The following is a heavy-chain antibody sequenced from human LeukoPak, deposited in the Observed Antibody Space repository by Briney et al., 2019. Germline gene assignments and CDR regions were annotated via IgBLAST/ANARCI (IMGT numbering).Heavy chain of an antibody. D-gene: IGHD3-3*01. CDR3: ARGAYDFWSGQYYFDY. CDR2: INWNGGST. Sequence: PGGSLRLSCAASGFTFSFYGMHWVRQAPGKGLEWVSGINWNGGSTGYADSVKGRFTISRDNAKNSLYLQMNSLRAEDTALYHCARGAYDFWSGQYYFDYWGQGTLVTVSS. CDR1: GFTFSFYG. J-gene: IGHJ4*02. V-gene: IGHV3-20*01.